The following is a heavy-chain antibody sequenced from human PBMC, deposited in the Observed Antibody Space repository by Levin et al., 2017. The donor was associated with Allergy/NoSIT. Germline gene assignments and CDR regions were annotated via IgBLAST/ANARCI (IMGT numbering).Heavy chain of an antibody. V-gene: IGHV3-21*01. CDR2: ISSSSSYI. D-gene: IGHD3-10*01. Sequence: GGSLRLSCAASGFTFSSYSMNWVRQAPGKGLEWVSSISSSSSYIYYADSVKGRFTISRDNAKNSLYLQMNSLRAEDTAVYYCARGSVLLWFGELSGYWGQGTLVTVSS. CDR3: ARGSVLLWFGELSGY. J-gene: IGHJ4*02. CDR1: GFTFSSYS.